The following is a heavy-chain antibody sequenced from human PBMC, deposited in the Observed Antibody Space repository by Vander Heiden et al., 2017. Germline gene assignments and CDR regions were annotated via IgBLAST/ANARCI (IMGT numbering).Heavy chain of an antibody. CDR3: ARDHCSGGSCYGGNYYYYGMDV. V-gene: IGHV1-69*06. Sequence: QVQLVQSGAEVKKPGSSVKVSCKASGGTFSSYAISWVRQAPGQGVEWMGGSIPIFGTANYAQKFQGRVTITADKSTSTAYMELSSLRSEDTAVYYCARDHCSGGSCYGGNYYYYGMDVWGQGTTVTVSS. D-gene: IGHD2-15*01. J-gene: IGHJ6*02. CDR2: SIPIFGTA. CDR1: GGTFSSYA.